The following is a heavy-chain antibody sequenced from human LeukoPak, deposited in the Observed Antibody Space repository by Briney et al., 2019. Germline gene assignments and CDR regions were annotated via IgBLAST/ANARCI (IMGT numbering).Heavy chain of an antibody. Sequence: PGGSLRLSCAASGFTFSSYWMHWVRQAPGKGLVWVSRINNDGSDMSYADSVKGRFTISRDNAKNTLYLQMNSLRVEDTAVYYCARVFHLIDHWGQGTLVTVSS. CDR2: INNDGSDM. CDR3: ARVFHLIDH. CDR1: GFTFSSYW. V-gene: IGHV3-74*01. J-gene: IGHJ4*02.